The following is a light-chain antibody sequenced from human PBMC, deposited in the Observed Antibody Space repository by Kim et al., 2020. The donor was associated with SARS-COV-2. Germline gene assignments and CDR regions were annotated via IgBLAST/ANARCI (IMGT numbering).Light chain of an antibody. CDR3: QQRSNWPPYT. V-gene: IGKV3-11*01. Sequence: LSPGERATLSCRASQSVSNDLAWYQQKPGQAPRLLIYDASNRATGIPARFSGSGSGTDFTLTISSLEPEDSAVYYCQQRSNWPPYTFGQGTKLEI. CDR1: QSVSND. J-gene: IGKJ2*01. CDR2: DAS.